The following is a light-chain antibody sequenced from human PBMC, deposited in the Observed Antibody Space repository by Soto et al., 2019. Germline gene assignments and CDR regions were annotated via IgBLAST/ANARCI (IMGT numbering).Light chain of an antibody. CDR2: AAS. CDR3: QQYYSYPFT. CDR1: QGISSY. Sequence: IQMTQSPSTLSASVGDRVTITCRASQGISSYLAWYQQKPGKAPKLLIYAASTLQSGVPSRFSGSGSGTDFTLTISCLQSEDFATYYCQQYYSYPFTFGPGTKVDI. J-gene: IGKJ3*01. V-gene: IGKV1-8*01.